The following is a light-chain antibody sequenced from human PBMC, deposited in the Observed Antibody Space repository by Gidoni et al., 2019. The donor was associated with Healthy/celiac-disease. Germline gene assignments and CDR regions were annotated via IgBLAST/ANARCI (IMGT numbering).Light chain of an antibody. V-gene: IGKV1-39*01. CDR3: QQSYSNPRT. J-gene: IGKJ1*01. Sequence: DIQMTQSPSSLSAFVGDRVTITCRASQSISSYLNWYQQKPGKAPKLLIYDASSLQSGVPSRFSGSGSGTEFTLTISSLQPEDFATYYCQQSYSNPRTFGEGTKVEIK. CDR2: DAS. CDR1: QSISSY.